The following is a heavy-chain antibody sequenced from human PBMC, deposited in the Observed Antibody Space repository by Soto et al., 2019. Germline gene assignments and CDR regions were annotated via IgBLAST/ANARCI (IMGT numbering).Heavy chain of an antibody. V-gene: IGHV3-74*01. Sequence: GGSLRLSCAVSGFTFSSHWMHWVRQAPGKGLMWVSRINSDGSTTNYADSVKGRFTISRDNAKKTLYLQMNSLRVDDTAVYYCARDSSPYYDFWSGFYTYFDYWGQGALVTVSS. J-gene: IGHJ4*02. D-gene: IGHD3-3*01. CDR2: INSDGSTT. CDR3: ARDSSPYYDFWSGFYTYFDY. CDR1: GFTFSSHW.